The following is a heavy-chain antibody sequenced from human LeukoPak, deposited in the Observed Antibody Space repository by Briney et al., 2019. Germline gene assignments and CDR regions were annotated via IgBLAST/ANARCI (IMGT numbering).Heavy chain of an antibody. CDR2: ISDIGSI. CDR1: GGSISSYY. Sequence: SETLSLTCTVSGGSISSYYWSWIRQPPGKGLEWIAYISDIGSINYNPSLKSRVTISLDTSKNQFSLKLSSVTAADTGVYYCAGHHPRNTVDFWGQGTLVTVSS. V-gene: IGHV4-59*08. J-gene: IGHJ4*02. CDR3: AGHHPRNTVDF. D-gene: IGHD2-8*02.